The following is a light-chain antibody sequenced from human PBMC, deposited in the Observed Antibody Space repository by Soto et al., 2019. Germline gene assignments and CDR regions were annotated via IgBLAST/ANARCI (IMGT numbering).Light chain of an antibody. V-gene: IGKV3-15*01. CDR2: GAS. CDR1: QSVSSN. J-gene: IGKJ4*01. CDR3: HQYNNWPVT. Sequence: EIVMTQSPATLSVSPGERATLSCRASQSVSSNLAWYQQKAGQAPRLLIYGASTRATGVPARFSGSGSGTEFTLTISSLQSEDFAVYYCHQYNNWPVTFGGGTNVEIK.